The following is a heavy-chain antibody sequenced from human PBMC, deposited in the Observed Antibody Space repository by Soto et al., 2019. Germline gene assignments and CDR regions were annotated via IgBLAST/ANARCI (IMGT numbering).Heavy chain of an antibody. CDR1: GFTFGDYA. Sequence: GGSLRLSCTGSGFTFGDYAMNWFRQAPGKGLEWVGFIRSKAYGGTTQYAASVKDIFSISRDDSKSIVYLQMNSLRTEDTAVYYCTRCSGGSCWPVDYWGQGTLVPVSS. V-gene: IGHV3-49*03. D-gene: IGHD2-15*01. J-gene: IGHJ4*02. CDR2: IRSKAYGGTT. CDR3: TRCSGGSCWPVDY.